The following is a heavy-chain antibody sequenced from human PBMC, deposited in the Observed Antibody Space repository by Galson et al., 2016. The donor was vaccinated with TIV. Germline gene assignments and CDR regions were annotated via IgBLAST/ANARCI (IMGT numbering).Heavy chain of an antibody. CDR3: AREMGGPLTATRLYNWFDL. CDR1: GFTFSSYG. D-gene: IGHD2-15*01. CDR2: IWYDGNTK. J-gene: IGHJ5*02. V-gene: IGHV3-33*01. Sequence: SLRLSCAASGFTFSSYGMHWVRQAPGKGLEWVGVIWYDGNTKNYADSARGQFTISRDNTKNTLYLQMNSLRVEDTAVYYCAREMGGPLTATRLYNWFDLWGQGTLVTVSS.